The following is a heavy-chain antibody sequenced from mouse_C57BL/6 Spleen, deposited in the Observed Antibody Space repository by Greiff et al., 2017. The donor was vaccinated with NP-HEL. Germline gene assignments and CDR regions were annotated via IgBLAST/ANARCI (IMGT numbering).Heavy chain of an antibody. CDR2: IHPNSGST. Sequence: QVQLKQPGAELVKPGASVKLSCKASGYTFTSYWMHWVKQRPGQGLEWIGMIHPNSGSTNYNEKFKSKATLTVDKSSSTAYMQLSILTSEDSAVYYCARNYGSIYAMEYWGQGTSVTVSS. CDR3: ARNYGSIYAMEY. J-gene: IGHJ4*01. D-gene: IGHD1-1*01. CDR1: GYTFTSYW. V-gene: IGHV1-64*01.